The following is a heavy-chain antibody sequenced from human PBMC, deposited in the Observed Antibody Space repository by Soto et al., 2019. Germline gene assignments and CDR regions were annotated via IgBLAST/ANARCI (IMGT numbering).Heavy chain of an antibody. CDR3: ARPFDYYGMDV. CDR1: GYSIASGYY. CDR2: IYHAGSV. Sequence: KTSETLSLTCAVSGYSIASGYYWAWIRQSPGKGLEWIGSIYHAGSVYYNPSLNSRVAVSLDTSKNHFSLKLTSVTAADTAVYYCARPFDYYGMDVWGQGTTVTVSS. V-gene: IGHV4-38-2*01. J-gene: IGHJ6*02.